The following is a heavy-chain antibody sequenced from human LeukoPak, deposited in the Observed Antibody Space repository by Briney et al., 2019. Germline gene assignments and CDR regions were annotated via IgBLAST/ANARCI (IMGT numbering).Heavy chain of an antibody. CDR3: ARTNASCLFHSRLDY. J-gene: IGHJ4*02. CDR1: GFSLSDYG. V-gene: IGHV3-23*02. Sequence: GGSLRLSCGVSGFSLSDYGVNWVRQAPGKELEWVSLICGHPVKNHCYSDSVRGRFVVSSDNSKGTVYLQMDRLRVDDTAVYYCARTNASCLFHSRLDYWGQGSLVTVSS. CDR2: ICGHPVKNH. D-gene: IGHD2-2*01.